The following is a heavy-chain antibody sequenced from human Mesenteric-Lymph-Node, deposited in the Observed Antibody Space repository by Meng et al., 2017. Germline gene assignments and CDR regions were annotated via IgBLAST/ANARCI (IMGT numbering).Heavy chain of an antibody. CDR1: GFTFSSYA. Sequence: LSLTCAASGFTFSSYAMSWVRQAPGKGLEWVSAISGSGGSTYYADSVKGRFTISRDNSKNTLYLQMNSLRAEDTAVYYCTKNLGIGGDYGGWGQGTLVTVSS. V-gene: IGHV3-23*01. CDR3: TKNLGIGGDYGG. J-gene: IGHJ4*02. D-gene: IGHD4-17*01. CDR2: ISGSGGST.